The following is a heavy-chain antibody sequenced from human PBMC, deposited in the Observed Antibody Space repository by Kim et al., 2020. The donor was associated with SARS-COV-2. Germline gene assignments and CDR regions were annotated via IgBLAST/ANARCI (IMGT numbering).Heavy chain of an antibody. D-gene: IGHD5-12*01. V-gene: IGHV3-9*01. J-gene: IGHJ6*02. CDR3: AKDIGRGYSDDDGGYPYCGRDV. CDR2: ISCKSGTI. Sequence: GGSLRLSCAASGFTFDDHAMPWVRQAPGKGLEWVSGISCKSGTIGYADSVKGRFSISADNAKNSVYLQMNSLRIEDTAEYYCAKDIGRGYSDDDGGYPYCGRDVGGQGTTVTVSS. CDR1: GFTFDDHA.